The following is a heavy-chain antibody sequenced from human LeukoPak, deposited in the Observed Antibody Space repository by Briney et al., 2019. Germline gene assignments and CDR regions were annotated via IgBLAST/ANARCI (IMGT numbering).Heavy chain of an antibody. CDR1: GFTFDDYA. D-gene: IGHD3-10*01. V-gene: IGHV3-43*02. Sequence: GGSLRLSCAASGFTFDDYAMHWVRHAPGKGLEWVSLISGDGGSTYYADSVKGRFTISRDNIKNSLYPQMNSLRTEDTALYYCAKDTEMYYYGSGSLVDYWGQGTLVTVSS. CDR3: AKDTEMYYYGSGSLVDY. CDR2: ISGDGGST. J-gene: IGHJ4*02.